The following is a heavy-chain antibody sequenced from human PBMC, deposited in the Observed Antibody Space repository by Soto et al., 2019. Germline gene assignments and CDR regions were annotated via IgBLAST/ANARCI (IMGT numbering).Heavy chain of an antibody. CDR2: MNTNLNAT. J-gene: IGHJ5*02. D-gene: IGHD2-15*01. CDR1: ASTFTSHD. Sequence: APVKVSCKASASTFTSHDINCVRQAPGQGLQWMGWMNTNLNATGSRQAFKGRVTFTWNTSISTAYLELTSLRPDDTAVYSFSRVVVGGTSRRFDSWGQG. V-gene: IGHV1-8*01. CDR3: SRVVVGGTSRRFDS.